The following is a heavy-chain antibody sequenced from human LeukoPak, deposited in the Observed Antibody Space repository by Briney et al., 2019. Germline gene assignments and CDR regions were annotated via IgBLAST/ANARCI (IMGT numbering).Heavy chain of an antibody. Sequence: PGGSLRLSCAASGFTFTNYAMSWVRQAPGKGLEWVSSIIANGGRAYYADSVKGRFTISRDNSKNTLYLQMNSLRVEDTAVYYCAKVPYYYDSSGYIYFDYWGQGTLVTVSS. CDR2: IIANGGRA. J-gene: IGHJ4*02. CDR1: GFTFTNYA. D-gene: IGHD3-22*01. V-gene: IGHV3-23*01. CDR3: AKVPYYYDSSGYIYFDY.